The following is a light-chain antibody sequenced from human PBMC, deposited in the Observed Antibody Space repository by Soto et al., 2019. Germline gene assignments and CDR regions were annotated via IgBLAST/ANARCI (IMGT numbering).Light chain of an antibody. CDR1: QSISSY. J-gene: IGKJ1*01. V-gene: IGKV1-39*01. Sequence: DIHMTQSPSSLSASVGDRVPITCLASQSISSYLNWYQQKPGKAPKLLIYAASSLQSGVPSRFGGSGSGTEFTLTISSLQPDDFAIYYCQQYNSYSWTFGQGTKVDIK. CDR2: AAS. CDR3: QQYNSYSWT.